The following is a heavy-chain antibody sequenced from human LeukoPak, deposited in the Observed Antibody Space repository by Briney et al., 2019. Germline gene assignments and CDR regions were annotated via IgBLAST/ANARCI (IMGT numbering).Heavy chain of an antibody. D-gene: IGHD6-13*01. CDR3: ARDEGSLDS. CDR2: IYHSGST. CDR1: GGYISSSNW. J-gene: IGHJ4*02. V-gene: IGHV4-4*02. Sequence: SETLSLTCAVSGGYISSSNWWCWVRQPPGKGLEWIGEIYHSGSTNYNPSLKSRVTISVDTSKNQFSLKLSSVTAADTAVYYCARDEGSLDSWGQGTLVTVSS.